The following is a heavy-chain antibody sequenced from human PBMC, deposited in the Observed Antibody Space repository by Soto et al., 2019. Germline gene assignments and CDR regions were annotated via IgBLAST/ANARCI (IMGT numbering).Heavy chain of an antibody. Sequence: GASVKVSCKASGYTFTSYYMHWVRQAPGQGLEWLGIINPSGGSTSYAQKFQGRVTMTRDTSTSTVYMELSSLRSEDTAVYYCARDPSPVVVPAAPKDYGMDVWGQATTVTVSS. J-gene: IGHJ6*02. CDR3: ARDPSPVVVPAAPKDYGMDV. D-gene: IGHD2-2*01. CDR1: GYTFTSYY. V-gene: IGHV1-46*01. CDR2: INPSGGST.